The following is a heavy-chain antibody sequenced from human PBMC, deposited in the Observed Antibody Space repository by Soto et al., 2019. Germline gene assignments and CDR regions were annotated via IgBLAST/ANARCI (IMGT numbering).Heavy chain of an antibody. CDR3: ANPGYGDYDSWFDP. Sequence: EVQLLESGGGLVQPGGSLRLSCAASGFTFSSYAMSWVRQAPGKGLEWVSAISGSGGSTYYADSVKGRFTISRDNSKNRLYLQMNSLRAEDTAVYDCANPGYGDYDSWFDPWGQGTLVTVSS. D-gene: IGHD4-17*01. CDR2: ISGSGGST. J-gene: IGHJ5*02. CDR1: GFTFSSYA. V-gene: IGHV3-23*01.